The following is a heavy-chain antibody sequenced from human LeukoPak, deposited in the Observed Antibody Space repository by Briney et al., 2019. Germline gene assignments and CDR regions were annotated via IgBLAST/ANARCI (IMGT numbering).Heavy chain of an antibody. Sequence: GGSPRLSCAASGFTFSSYAMNWVRQAPGKGLEWVSVISSSGGSTYYADSVKGRFIISRDNSKNTLYLQMNSLRAEDTAVYYCTKAGIAVPATPDYWGQGTLVTVSS. CDR3: TKAGIAVPATPDY. CDR2: ISSSGGST. V-gene: IGHV3-23*01. CDR1: GFTFSSYA. J-gene: IGHJ4*02. D-gene: IGHD6-19*01.